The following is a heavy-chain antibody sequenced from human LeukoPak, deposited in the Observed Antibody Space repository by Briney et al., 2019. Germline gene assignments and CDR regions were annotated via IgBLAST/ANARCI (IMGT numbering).Heavy chain of an antibody. D-gene: IGHD5-12*01. CDR3: ARDISGYDYGFDY. J-gene: IGHJ4*02. Sequence: GGSLRLSCVASGFTFGTYSMDWVRQAPGKGLEWVAYSGKSTGNMYHDSVKGRFTISRDNAKNSLYLQMNSLRDEDTAVYYCARDISGYDYGFDYWGQGILVTVSS. V-gene: IGHV3-48*02. CDR2: SGKSTGNM. CDR1: GFTFGTYS.